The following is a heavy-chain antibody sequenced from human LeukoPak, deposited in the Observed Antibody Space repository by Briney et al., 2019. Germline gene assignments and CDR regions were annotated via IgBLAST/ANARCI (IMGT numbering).Heavy chain of an antibody. V-gene: IGHV1-46*01. D-gene: IGHD1-14*01. CDR2: INPSDGTT. CDR1: GYTCSVYS. J-gene: IGHJ4*02. Sequence: ASVKVSFKASGYTCSVYSMHWVRQAPGQGLEWMGIINPSDGTTTYAQKFQDRVTMTRDTSTTTFYMELSSLRSEHTAIYYCARGPDRMRVDHWGQGTLVTVSS. CDR3: ARGPDRMRVDH.